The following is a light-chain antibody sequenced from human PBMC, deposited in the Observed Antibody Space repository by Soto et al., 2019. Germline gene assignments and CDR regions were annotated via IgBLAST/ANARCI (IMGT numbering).Light chain of an antibody. J-gene: IGKJ1*01. Sequence: EIVMTQSPATLSVSPGERATLSCRASQSVSSKLAWYQQKPGQAPRLLIYGAFTRATGIPARFSGSGSGTEFTLTISSLQSEDFAVYFCHQYNNWPPAFGQGTKVEIK. V-gene: IGKV3-15*01. CDR2: GAF. CDR3: HQYNNWPPA. CDR1: QSVSSK.